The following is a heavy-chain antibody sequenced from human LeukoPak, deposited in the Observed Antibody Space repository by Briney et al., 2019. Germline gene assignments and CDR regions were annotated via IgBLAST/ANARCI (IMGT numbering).Heavy chain of an antibody. V-gene: IGHV3-23*01. CDR3: GRLAHNAWYAIDY. CDR2: ISGSGDNT. D-gene: IGHD6-13*01. CDR1: GFTFSSYA. J-gene: IGHJ4*02. Sequence: TGGSLRLSCAASGFTFSSYAMSWVRQAPGKGLEWVSGISGSGDNTYYADSVKGRFTISRDNSKNSLYLQINSLRAEDTAVYYCGRLAHNAWYAIDYWGQGTLVTVSS.